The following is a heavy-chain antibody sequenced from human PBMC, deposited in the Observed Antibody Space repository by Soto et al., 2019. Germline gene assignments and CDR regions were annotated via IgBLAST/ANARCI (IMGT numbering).Heavy chain of an antibody. V-gene: IGHV3-13*05. CDR1: GFTFSNFD. CDR3: ARAYTGRLPRRADYYYAMDV. J-gene: IGHJ6*02. Sequence: EVQLVESGGGLVQPGESLRLSCATSGFTFSNFDMHWVRQVPGKGLEWVSAIGAARDPYYLGSVKGRFTISRENAKNSVYLQTNDLRAGDSAVYYCARAYTGRLPRRADYYYAMDVWGQGTTVTVSS. D-gene: IGHD2-2*02. CDR2: IGAARDP.